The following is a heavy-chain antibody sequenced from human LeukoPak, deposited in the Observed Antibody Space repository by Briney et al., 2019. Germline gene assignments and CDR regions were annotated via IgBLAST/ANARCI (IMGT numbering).Heavy chain of an antibody. V-gene: IGHV4-34*01. Sequence: SSETLSLTCAVYGGSFSGYYWSWIRQPPGKGLEWIGEINHSGSTNYNPSLKSRVTISVDTSKNQFSLKLSSVTAADTAVYYCARGSKTCYDILTGYRSYYYYMDVWGKGTTVTVSS. J-gene: IGHJ6*03. D-gene: IGHD3-9*01. CDR1: GGSFSGYY. CDR3: ARGSKTCYDILTGYRSYYYYMDV. CDR2: INHSGST.